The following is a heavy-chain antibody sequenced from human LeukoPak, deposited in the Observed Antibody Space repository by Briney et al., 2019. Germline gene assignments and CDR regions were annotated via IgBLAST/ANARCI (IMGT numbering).Heavy chain of an antibody. CDR1: GGSISSYY. J-gene: IGHJ5*02. CDR3: ARGIVRGWFDP. CDR2: IYHSGST. V-gene: IGHV4-59*12. D-gene: IGHD1-26*01. Sequence: SETLSLTCTVSGGSISSYYWSWVRQPPGKGLEWIGYIYHSGSTNYNPSLKSRVTISVDTSKNQFSLKLSSVTAADTAVYYCARGIVRGWFDPWGQGTLVTVSS.